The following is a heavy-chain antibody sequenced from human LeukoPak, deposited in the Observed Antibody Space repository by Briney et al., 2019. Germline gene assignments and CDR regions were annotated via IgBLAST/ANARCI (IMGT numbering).Heavy chain of an antibody. Sequence: GGSLRLSCAASGFTFSSYSINWVRQAPGKGLEWVSAISISGSKTYYADSVKGRFTISRDNSKNTLYLQMNSLRAEDTAVYYCANEIRPNDYWGQGTQVTVSS. CDR3: ANEIRPNDY. V-gene: IGHV3-23*01. CDR2: ISISGSKT. CDR1: GFTFSSYS. J-gene: IGHJ4*02. D-gene: IGHD4-17*01.